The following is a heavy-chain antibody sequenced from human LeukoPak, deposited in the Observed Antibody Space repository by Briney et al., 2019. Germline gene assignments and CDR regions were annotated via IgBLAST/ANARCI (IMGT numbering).Heavy chain of an antibody. CDR2: IYSSGTT. CDR1: GGSISTYY. V-gene: IGHV4-59*01. Sequence: SEPLSLTCTVSGGSISTYYWTWIRQPPGQGLEWIGYIYSSGTTKYNPSLKSRVTISLDKSKNQFSLKLNSVTAADTAVYYCARADWNNWFDPWGRGTLVIVSS. J-gene: IGHJ5*02. CDR3: ARADWNNWFDP. D-gene: IGHD1-1*01.